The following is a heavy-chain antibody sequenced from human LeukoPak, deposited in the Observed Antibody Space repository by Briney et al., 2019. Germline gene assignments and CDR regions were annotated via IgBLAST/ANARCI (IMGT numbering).Heavy chain of an antibody. CDR2: IIPLFGTP. V-gene: IGHV1-69*05. D-gene: IGHD3-22*01. J-gene: IGHJ4*02. CDR3: ARVSVDSGYYYLDL. Sequence: PVKVSCKASGGTFSRNTVTWVRQAPGQGLEWMGGIIPLFGTPNYAQNFRGRVTVTTDESTSTASMELTSLRSEDTAVYYCARVSVDSGYYYLDLWGQGTLVTVSS. CDR1: GGTFSRNT.